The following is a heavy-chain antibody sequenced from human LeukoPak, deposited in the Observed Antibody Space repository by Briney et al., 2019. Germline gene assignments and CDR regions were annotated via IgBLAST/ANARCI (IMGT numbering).Heavy chain of an antibody. CDR1: GFTFSSYG. J-gene: IGHJ4*02. CDR3: AKEAYYDSSGSTFDY. CDR2: IWYDGSNK. D-gene: IGHD3-22*01. V-gene: IGHV3-33*06. Sequence: GRSLRLSCAASGFTFSSYGMHWVRQAPGKGLEWVAVIWYDGSNKYYADSVKGRFTISRDNSKNTLYLQMNSLRAEDTAVYYCAKEAYYDSSGSTFDYWDQGTLVTVSS.